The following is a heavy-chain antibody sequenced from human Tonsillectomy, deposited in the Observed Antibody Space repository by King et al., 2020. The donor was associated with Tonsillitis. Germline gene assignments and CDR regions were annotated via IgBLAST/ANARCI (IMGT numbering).Heavy chain of an antibody. CDR2: ISVYSGNT. V-gene: IGHV1-18*01. D-gene: IGHD5-12*01. J-gene: IGHJ3*02. CDR3: ARDIVATIPTGAFDI. Sequence: VQLVESGAEVKKPGASVKVSCKASGYTFTSYGISWVRQAPGQGVEWMGWISVYSGNTNFAQKLQGRVTMTTDTSTSTAYMELRSLISDDTAVYYCARDIVATIPTGAFDIWGQGTMVTVSS. CDR1: GYTFTSYG.